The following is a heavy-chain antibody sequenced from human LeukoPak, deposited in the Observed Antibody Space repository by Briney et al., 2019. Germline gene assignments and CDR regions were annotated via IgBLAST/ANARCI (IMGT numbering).Heavy chain of an antibody. J-gene: IGHJ4*02. Sequence: PGGSLRLSCAASGFTFSSYAMSWVRQAPGKGLEWVSAISGSGGSTYYADSVKGRFTISRDNSKNTLYLQMNSLRAEDTAVYYCARGYSYGLYYFDYWGQGTLVTVSS. V-gene: IGHV3-23*01. D-gene: IGHD5-18*01. CDR1: GFTFSSYA. CDR2: ISGSGGST. CDR3: ARGYSYGLYYFDY.